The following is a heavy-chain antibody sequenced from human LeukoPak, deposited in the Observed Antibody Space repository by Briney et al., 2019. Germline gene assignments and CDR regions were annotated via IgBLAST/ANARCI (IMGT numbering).Heavy chain of an antibody. J-gene: IGHJ4*02. V-gene: IGHV4-59*11. Sequence: PSETLPLTCTVSGGSISSHYWAWLRQPPGKGLEWIGWMFFTGDTNYNPSLKSRVTISVDHSKNQFSLKLTSVTAADTAVYYCAKEGNDYGANSIDYWGQGTLVTVSS. CDR1: GGSISSHY. D-gene: IGHD4-23*01. CDR2: MFFTGDT. CDR3: AKEGNDYGANSIDY.